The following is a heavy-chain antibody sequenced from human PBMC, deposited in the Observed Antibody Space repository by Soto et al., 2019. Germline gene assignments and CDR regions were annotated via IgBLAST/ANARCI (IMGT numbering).Heavy chain of an antibody. Sequence: QVQLLQSGTEVKEPGASVKVSCKASGYTFTSFDISWVRQAPGQGLEWVGWTTASNTHTNYAQQLQGRVTMTTDTSPPTAYMELRSLSSDDTAIYYCARGGYSSGYRYWGQGTLVTVSS. V-gene: IGHV1-18*04. J-gene: IGHJ4*02. D-gene: IGHD3-22*01. CDR3: ARGGYSSGYRY. CDR1: GYTFTSFD. CDR2: TTASNTHT.